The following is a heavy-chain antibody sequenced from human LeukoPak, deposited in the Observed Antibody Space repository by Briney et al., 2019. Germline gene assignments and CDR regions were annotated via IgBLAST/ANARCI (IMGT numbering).Heavy chain of an antibody. CDR1: GYTFTGYY. V-gene: IGHV1-2*02. D-gene: IGHD3-3*01. Sequence: ASVKVSCKASGYTFTGYYMHWVRQAPGQGLEWMGWINPNSGGTNYAQKFQGRVIMTRDTSISTAYMELSRLRSDDTAVYYCARGGYYDFWSGYYPFHYWGQGTLVTVSS. J-gene: IGHJ4*02. CDR3: ARGGYYDFWSGYYPFHY. CDR2: INPNSGGT.